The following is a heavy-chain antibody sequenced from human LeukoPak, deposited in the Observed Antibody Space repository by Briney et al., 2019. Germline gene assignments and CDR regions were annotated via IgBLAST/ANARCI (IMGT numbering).Heavy chain of an antibody. Sequence: GGSLRLSCAASGFTFDDYTMHWVRQAPGKGLEWVSLISWDGGSTYYADSVKGRFTISRDNSKNSLYLQMNSLRTEDAALYYCAKEVEGRGVLMDVWGKGTTVTVSS. CDR2: ISWDGGST. CDR1: GFTFDDYT. V-gene: IGHV3-43*01. D-gene: IGHD1-26*01. J-gene: IGHJ6*03. CDR3: AKEVEGRGVLMDV.